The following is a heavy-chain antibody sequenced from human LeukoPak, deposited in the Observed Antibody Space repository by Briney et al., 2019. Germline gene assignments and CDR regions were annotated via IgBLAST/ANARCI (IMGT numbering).Heavy chain of an antibody. V-gene: IGHV4-39*01. J-gene: IGHJ4*02. D-gene: IGHD6-13*01. CDR3: AKQGRIAAAGKVDY. CDR2: IYYSGST. Sequence: SQTLSLTCTVSGGSISSGDYYWGWIRQPPGKGLEWIGSIYYSGSTYYNPSLKSRVTISVDTSKNQFSLKLSSVTAADTAVYYCAKQGRIAAAGKVDYWGQGTLVTVSS. CDR1: GGSISSGDYY.